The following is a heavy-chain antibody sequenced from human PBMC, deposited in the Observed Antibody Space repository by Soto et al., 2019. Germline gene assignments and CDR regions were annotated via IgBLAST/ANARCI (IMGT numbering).Heavy chain of an antibody. CDR3: AKGGSRAPDAFDI. D-gene: IGHD6-6*01. CDR2: ISGSGGST. CDR1: GFTFSSYA. V-gene: IGHV3-23*01. J-gene: IGHJ3*02. Sequence: GGSLRLSCAASGFTFSSYAMSWVRQAPGKGLEWVSAISGSGGSTYYADSVKGRFTISRDNSKNTLYLQMNSLRAEDTAVYYCAKGGSRAPDAFDIWGQWTMVTVSS.